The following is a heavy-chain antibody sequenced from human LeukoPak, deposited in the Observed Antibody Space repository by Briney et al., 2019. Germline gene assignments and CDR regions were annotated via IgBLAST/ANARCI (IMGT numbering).Heavy chain of an antibody. CDR1: GGSISSYY. CDR3: ARAGSSGYFLDH. D-gene: IGHD3-22*01. Sequence: SETLSLTCTVSGGSISSYYWSWIRQPPGKGLEWIGDIYSSGSTNYNPSLKSRVTISVDTSKNQVSLKLSSVTAADTAVYYCARAGSSGYFLDHWGQGTLVTVSS. CDR2: IYSSGST. V-gene: IGHV4-59*01. J-gene: IGHJ4*02.